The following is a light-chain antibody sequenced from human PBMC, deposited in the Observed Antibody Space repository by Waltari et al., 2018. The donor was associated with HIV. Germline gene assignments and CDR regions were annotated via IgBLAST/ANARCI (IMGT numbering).Light chain of an antibody. J-gene: IGLJ2*01. CDR2: EVS. Sequence: QSALTQPPSASGSPGQSVTISCAGTSSDIGLYNFVSCYQHPPGKAPKLMISEVSRRPSGVPDRFSGSKSGNTASLTVSGLQAEDEAAYYCFSYAGNNYLLFGGGTKLTVL. V-gene: IGLV2-8*01. CDR3: FSYAGNNYLL. CDR1: SSDIGLYNF.